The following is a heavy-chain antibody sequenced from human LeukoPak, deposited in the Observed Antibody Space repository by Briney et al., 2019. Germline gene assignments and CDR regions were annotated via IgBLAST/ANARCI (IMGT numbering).Heavy chain of an antibody. V-gene: IGHV4-59*08. CDR1: GGSISSYY. CDR3: ARHDARVPNADFDI. Sequence: PSETLSLTCTVSGGSISSYYWSWIRQPPGKGLEWIGYIYYSGSTNYNPSLKSRVTISVDTSKNQFSLKLSSVTAADTAVYYCARHDARVPNADFDIWGQGTMVTVSS. J-gene: IGHJ3*02. D-gene: IGHD2-2*01. CDR2: IYYSGST.